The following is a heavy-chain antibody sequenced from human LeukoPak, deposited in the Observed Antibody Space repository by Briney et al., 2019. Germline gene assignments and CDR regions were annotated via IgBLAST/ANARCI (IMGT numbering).Heavy chain of an antibody. CDR1: GFSFRNYA. Sequence: PGGSLGLSCVASGFSFRNYAIHWVRQAPGKGLEYVSVINTDGRITYYADSVKGRFTISRDNSKNTVYLQMDSLRGGDMAVYYCTRDGGSFCDFDYWGQGALVTVSS. CDR2: INTDGRIT. V-gene: IGHV3-64*02. J-gene: IGHJ4*02. D-gene: IGHD1-26*01. CDR3: TRDGGSFCDFDY.